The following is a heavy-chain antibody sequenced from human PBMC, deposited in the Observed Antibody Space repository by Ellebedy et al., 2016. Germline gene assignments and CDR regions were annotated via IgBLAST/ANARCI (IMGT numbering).Heavy chain of an antibody. V-gene: IGHV4-59*01. CDR3: ARAGYDFWSGVYPPWSFDY. CDR1: GGSISSYY. Sequence: SETLSLXCTVSGGSISSYYWSWIRQPPGKGLEWIGYIYYSGSTNYNPSLKSRVTISVDTSKNQFSLKLSSVTAADTAVYYCARAGYDFWSGVYPPWSFDYWGQGTLVTVSS. D-gene: IGHD3-3*01. J-gene: IGHJ4*02. CDR2: IYYSGST.